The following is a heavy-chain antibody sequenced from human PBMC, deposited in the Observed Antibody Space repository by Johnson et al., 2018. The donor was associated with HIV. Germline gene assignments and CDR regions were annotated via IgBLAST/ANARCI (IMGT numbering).Heavy chain of an antibody. Sequence: HVQLVESGGGLVQPGGSLRLSCAASGFTFSSYGMHWVRQAPGKGLEWVAFISYDGSNKYYADSVKGRFTISRENSKNTLYLQMNSRRAEDTAVYYCAATYYYDRSGSRCPFEIWGQGTMVTVSS. D-gene: IGHD3-22*01. V-gene: IGHV3-30*02. CDR2: ISYDGSNK. CDR3: AATYYYDRSGSRCPFEI. J-gene: IGHJ3*02. CDR1: GFTFSSYG.